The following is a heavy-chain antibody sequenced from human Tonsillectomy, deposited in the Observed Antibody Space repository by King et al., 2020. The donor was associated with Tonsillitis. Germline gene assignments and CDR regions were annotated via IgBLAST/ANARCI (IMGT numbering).Heavy chain of an antibody. CDR1: EFTFSEYW. CDR2: IKGDGSVK. J-gene: IGHJ3*01. D-gene: IGHD3-22*01. CDR3: VRDRNYHDRRVYYDVLDV. Sequence: VQLVESGGGLVQPGGSLRLSCVASEFTFSEYWMTWIRQAPGEGLEWVANIKGDGSVKYYVDSVEGRFTISRDNADSSLFLRMNSLGAEDTAMYYCVRDRNYHDRRVYYDVLDVWGPGTMVTVSS. V-gene: IGHV3-7*01.